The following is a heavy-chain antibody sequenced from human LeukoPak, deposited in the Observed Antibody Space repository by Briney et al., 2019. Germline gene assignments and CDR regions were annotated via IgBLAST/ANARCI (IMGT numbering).Heavy chain of an antibody. J-gene: IGHJ4*02. D-gene: IGHD3-22*01. CDR3: ARVTYYYDSSGYYPLLNY. V-gene: IGHV1-18*04. Sequence: GESLKISCKGSGYSFTSYWIGWVRQAPGQGLEWMGWISAYNGNTNYAQKLQGRVTMTTDTSTSTAYMELRSLRSDDTAVYYCARVTYYYDSSGYYPLLNYWGQGTLVTVSS. CDR1: GYSFTSYW. CDR2: ISAYNGNT.